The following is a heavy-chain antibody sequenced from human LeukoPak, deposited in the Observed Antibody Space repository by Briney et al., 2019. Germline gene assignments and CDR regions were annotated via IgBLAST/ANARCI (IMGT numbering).Heavy chain of an antibody. J-gene: IGHJ2*01. CDR1: GYTFTSYG. V-gene: IGHV1-18*04. Sequence: ASVKVSCKASGYTFTSYGISWVRQAPGQGLEWMGCISAYNGNTNYAQKLQGRVTMTTDTSTSTAYMELRSLRSDDTAVYYCARDVNILGGGAERLRPYWYFDLWGRGTLVTVSS. D-gene: IGHD4-17*01. CDR3: ARDVNILGGGAERLRPYWYFDL. CDR2: ISAYNGNT.